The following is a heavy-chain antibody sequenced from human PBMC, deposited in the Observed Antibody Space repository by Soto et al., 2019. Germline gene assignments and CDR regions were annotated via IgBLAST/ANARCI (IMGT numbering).Heavy chain of an antibody. Sequence: ASVKVSYKSSGYTFTSYAMHWVRQAPGQRLEWMGWINAGNGNTKYSQKFQGRVTITRDTSASTAYMELNSLKTEDTDVYYCSTYTSGCHEHWGQGTLVTVSS. CDR3: STYTSGCHEH. CDR2: INAGNGNT. CDR1: GYTFTSYA. V-gene: IGHV1-3*01. D-gene: IGHD6-19*01. J-gene: IGHJ1*01.